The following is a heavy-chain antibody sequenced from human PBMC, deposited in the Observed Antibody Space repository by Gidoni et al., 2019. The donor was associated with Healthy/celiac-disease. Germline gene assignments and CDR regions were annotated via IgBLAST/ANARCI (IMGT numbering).Heavy chain of an antibody. D-gene: IGHD3-10*01. CDR3: ARGVWFGELFGAFDI. J-gene: IGHJ3*02. V-gene: IGHV3-66*01. CDR2: IYSGGST. CDR1: GFTVSSNY. Sequence: EVQLVESGGGLVQPGGSVRLSCAASGFTVSSNYMSWVRQAPGKGLEWFSVIYSGGSTYYADSVKGRFTISRDNSKNTLYLQMNSLRAEDTAVYYCARGVWFGELFGAFDIWGQGTMVTVSS.